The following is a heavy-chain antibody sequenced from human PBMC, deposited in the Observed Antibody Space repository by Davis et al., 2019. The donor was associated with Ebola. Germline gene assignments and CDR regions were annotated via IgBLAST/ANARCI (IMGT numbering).Heavy chain of an antibody. CDR1: GFTFSSYG. V-gene: IGHV3-33*01. CDR3: AREVGALYYFDY. D-gene: IGHD1-26*01. Sequence: GESLKISCAASGFTFSSYGMHWVRQAPGKGLEWVAVIWYDGSNKYYADSVKGRFTISRDNAKNSLYLQMNSLRAEDTALYHCAREVGALYYFDYWGQGTLVTVSS. J-gene: IGHJ4*02. CDR2: IWYDGSNK.